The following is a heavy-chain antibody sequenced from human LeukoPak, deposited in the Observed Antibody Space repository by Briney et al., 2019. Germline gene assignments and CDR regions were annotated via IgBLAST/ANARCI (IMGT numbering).Heavy chain of an antibody. J-gene: IGHJ6*02. CDR1: GFTFSRYG. CDR2: IVSNGDTR. D-gene: IGHD3-22*01. Sequence: GGSLRLSCSASGFTFSRYGMHWVRQAPGKGLEYVSAIVSNGDTRYYADSVKGRFTISRDNAKNTLYLQMSSLRPDDTAVYYCVNPGWYYDSSGYSYYYDMDVWGQGTTVTVPS. V-gene: IGHV3-64D*09. CDR3: VNPGWYYDSSGYSYYYDMDV.